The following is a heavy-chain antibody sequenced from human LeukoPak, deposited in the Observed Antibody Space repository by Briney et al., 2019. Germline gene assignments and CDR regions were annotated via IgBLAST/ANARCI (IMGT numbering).Heavy chain of an antibody. CDR1: GDTLITHY. J-gene: IGHJ4*02. CDR2: IVPVIGVA. CDR3: ARHSSRGHYYDFDF. V-gene: IGHV1-69*02. Sequence: ASVKVSCKAPGDTLITHYISWVRQAPGQGLEWVGRIVPVIGVATYAQSLQGRVIITADRSTNTAYMELSSLRFEDSAVYFCARHSSRGHYYDFDFWGQGSLVTVSS. D-gene: IGHD3-22*01.